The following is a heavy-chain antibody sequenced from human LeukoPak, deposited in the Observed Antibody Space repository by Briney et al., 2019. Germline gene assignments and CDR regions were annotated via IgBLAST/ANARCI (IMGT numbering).Heavy chain of an antibody. V-gene: IGHV3-7*01. CDR3: ANYEAAVGIFDY. CDR2: IKQDGSEK. D-gene: IGHD6-13*01. CDR1: GFTFSSYG. J-gene: IGHJ4*02. Sequence: GGSLRLSCAASGFTFSSYGMHWVRQAPGKGLEWVANIKQDGSEKYYVDSVKGRFTISRDNAKNSLFLQMNSLRAEDTAVYYCANYEAAVGIFDYWGQGTLVTVSS.